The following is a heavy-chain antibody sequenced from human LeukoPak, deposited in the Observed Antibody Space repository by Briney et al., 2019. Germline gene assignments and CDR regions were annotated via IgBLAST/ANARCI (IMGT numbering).Heavy chain of an antibody. CDR1: GSRFTTYW. CDR2: TYPGGSDT. J-gene: IGHJ4*02. Sequence: GESLQISCEGSGSRFTTYWIGWVRQLPGKGLEWMGITYPGGSDTKYSPSFQGQVTISVDKSISTAYLQWTSLKASDTAIYYCARHVASSGWAHFDYWGQGTLVTVSS. D-gene: IGHD6-19*01. CDR3: ARHVASSGWAHFDY. V-gene: IGHV5-51*01.